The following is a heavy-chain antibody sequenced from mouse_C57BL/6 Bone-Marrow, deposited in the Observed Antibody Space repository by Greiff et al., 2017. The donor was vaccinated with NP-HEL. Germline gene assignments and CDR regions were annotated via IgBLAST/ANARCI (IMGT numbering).Heavy chain of an antibody. V-gene: IGHV3-6*01. CDR1: GYSITSGYY. CDR3: ATYDGRMMDY. D-gene: IGHD2-3*01. CDR2: ISYDGSN. Sequence: EVQLVESGPGLVKPSQSLSLTCSVTGYSITSGYYWNWIRQFPGNKLEWMGYISYDGSNNYNPSLKNRISITRDTSKNQFFLKLNSVTTEDTATYYCATYDGRMMDYWGQGTSVTVSS. J-gene: IGHJ4*01.